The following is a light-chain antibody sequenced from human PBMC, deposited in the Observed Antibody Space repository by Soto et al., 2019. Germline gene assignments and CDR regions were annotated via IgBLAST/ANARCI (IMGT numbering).Light chain of an antibody. Sequence: QSVLTQPASVSGSPGQSITISCTGTSSDVGSYNLVSWYQQHPGKAPKLMIYEGSQRPSGVSNRFSGSKSGNTASLTISGLQAEDEADYYCCSYAGSSTWLFGGGTKLTVL. CDR3: CSYAGSSTWL. CDR2: EGS. CDR1: SSDVGSYNL. V-gene: IGLV2-23*01. J-gene: IGLJ3*02.